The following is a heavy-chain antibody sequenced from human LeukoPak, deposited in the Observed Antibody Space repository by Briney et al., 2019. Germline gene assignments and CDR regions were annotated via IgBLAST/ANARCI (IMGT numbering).Heavy chain of an antibody. CDR2: INHSGST. CDR3: ARGGRPKYYYGSGSYSY. D-gene: IGHD3-10*01. J-gene: IGHJ4*02. Sequence: SSETLSLTCAVYGGSFSGYYWSWIRQPPGKGLEWIGEINHSGSTNYNPPLKSRVTISVDTSKNQFSLKLSSVTAADTAVYYCARGGRPKYYYGSGSYSYWGQGTLVTVSS. CDR1: GGSFSGYY. V-gene: IGHV4-34*01.